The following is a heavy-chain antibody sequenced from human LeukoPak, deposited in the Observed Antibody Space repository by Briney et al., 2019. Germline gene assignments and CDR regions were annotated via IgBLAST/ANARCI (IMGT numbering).Heavy chain of an antibody. CDR3: ARGDSSGWYHFDY. D-gene: IGHD6-19*01. Sequence: TLSLTCTVSVGSISSGSYYWSWIRQPAGGGLEWIGRIYTSGSTNYNPSLKSRVTISVHTSKNQFSLKLSSVTAADTAVYYCARGDSSGWYHFDYWGQGTLVTLSS. CDR2: IYTSGST. CDR1: VGSISSGSYY. J-gene: IGHJ4*02. V-gene: IGHV4-61*02.